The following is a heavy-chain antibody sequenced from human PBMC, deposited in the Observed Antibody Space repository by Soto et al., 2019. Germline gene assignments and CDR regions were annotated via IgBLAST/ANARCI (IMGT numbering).Heavy chain of an antibody. Sequence: SETLSLTCAVYGGSFSGYYWSWIRQPPGKGLEWIGEINHSGSTNYNPSLKSRVTISVDTSKNQFSLKLSSVTAADTAVYYCARGIAARPHDTDYWGQGTLVTVSS. CDR3: ARGIAARPHDTDY. D-gene: IGHD6-6*01. CDR1: GGSFSGYY. J-gene: IGHJ4*02. V-gene: IGHV4-34*01. CDR2: INHSGST.